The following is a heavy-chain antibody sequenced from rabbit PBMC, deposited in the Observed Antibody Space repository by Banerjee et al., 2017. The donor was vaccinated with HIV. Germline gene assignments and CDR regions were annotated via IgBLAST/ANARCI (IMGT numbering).Heavy chain of an antibody. CDR1: GFSFSSNYY. CDR2: IYTGDGTT. J-gene: IGHJ4*01. Sequence: QSLEESGGDLVKPGASLTLTCTASGFSFSSNYYMCWVRQAPGKGLEWIACIYTGDGTTYYASWAKGRFPISKTSSTTVTLQMTSLTAADTATYFCARDGYGVYVGHGYINLWGQGTLVTVS. CDR3: ARDGYGVYVGHGYINL. D-gene: IGHD2-1*01. V-gene: IGHV1S40*01.